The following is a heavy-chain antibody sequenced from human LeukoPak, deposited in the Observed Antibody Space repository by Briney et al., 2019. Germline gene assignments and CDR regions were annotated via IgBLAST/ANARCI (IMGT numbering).Heavy chain of an antibody. J-gene: IGHJ4*02. V-gene: IGHV4-39*01. CDR1: GGSISSSSYY. CDR2: IYYSGST. Sequence: SETLSLTCTVSGGSISSSSYYWGWIRQPPGKGLEWIGSIYYSGSTYYNPSLKSRVTISVDTSKNQFSLKLSSVTAADTAVYYCARGSSSWYLPPLDYWGQGTLVTVSS. D-gene: IGHD6-13*01. CDR3: ARGSSSWYLPPLDY.